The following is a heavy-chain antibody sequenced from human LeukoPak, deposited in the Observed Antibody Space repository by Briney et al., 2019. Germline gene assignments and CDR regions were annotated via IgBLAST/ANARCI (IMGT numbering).Heavy chain of an antibody. CDR1: GGSFSGYY. Sequence: PSETLSLTCAVYGGSFSGYYWSWIRQPPGKGLEGIGEINHSGSTNYNPSLKSRVTISVDTSKNQFSLKLSSVTAADTAVYYCASGLKWFGESRFDYWGQGTLVTVSS. D-gene: IGHD3-10*01. V-gene: IGHV4-34*01. J-gene: IGHJ4*02. CDR2: INHSGST. CDR3: ASGLKWFGESRFDY.